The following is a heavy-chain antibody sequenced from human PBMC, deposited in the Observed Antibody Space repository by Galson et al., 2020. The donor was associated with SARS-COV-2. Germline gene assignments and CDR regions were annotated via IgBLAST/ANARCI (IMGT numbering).Heavy chain of an antibody. J-gene: IGHJ4*01. Sequence: GESQKISCKGSGYSFTSYWIGWVRQTPGKGLAWMGNIYPGDPDTRYSPSFQDQVTISADKSISTAYLQWSSLKASDTAMYYFAAYCSSTSCYPYWGHGTLVTVSS. CDR3: AAYCSSTSCYPY. D-gene: IGHD2-2*01. V-gene: IGHV5-51*01. CDR2: IYPGDPDT. CDR1: GYSFTSYW.